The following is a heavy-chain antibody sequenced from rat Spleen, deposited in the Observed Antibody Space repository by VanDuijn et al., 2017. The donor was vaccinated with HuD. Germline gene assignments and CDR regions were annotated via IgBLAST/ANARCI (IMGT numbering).Heavy chain of an antibody. D-gene: IGHD1-12*02. CDR2: ISYGDRSGHSST. J-gene: IGHJ2*01. CDR3: VRDGGELGY. V-gene: IGHV5-29*01. Sequence: EVQLVESGGGLVQPGRSLKLSCAASGFTFSDYGMAWVRQGPTKGLEWVATISYGDRSGHSSTYYRDSVKGRFTVSRENAKSTLFLQMDSLRSEDTATYYCVRDGGELGYWGQGLMVTVSS. CDR1: GFTFSDYG.